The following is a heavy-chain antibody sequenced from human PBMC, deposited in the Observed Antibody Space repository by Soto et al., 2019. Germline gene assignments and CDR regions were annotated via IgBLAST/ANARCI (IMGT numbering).Heavy chain of an antibody. J-gene: IGHJ5*02. CDR1: GGSISSGGYY. Sequence: PSETLSLTCTVSGGSISSGGYYWSWIRQHPGKGLEWIGYIYYSGSTYYNPSLKSRVTISVDTSKNQFSLKLSSVTAADTAVYYCARDIVLVPGSLPGHNWFDPWGQGTLVTVSS. CDR2: IYYSGST. D-gene: IGHD3-10*01. CDR3: ARDIVLVPGSLPGHNWFDP. V-gene: IGHV4-31*03.